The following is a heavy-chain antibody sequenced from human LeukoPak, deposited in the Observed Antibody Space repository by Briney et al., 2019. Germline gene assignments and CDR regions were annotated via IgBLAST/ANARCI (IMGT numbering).Heavy chain of an antibody. V-gene: IGHV3-74*01. J-gene: IGHJ4*02. CDR2: INSDGSST. CDR1: GFTFSSYW. CDR3: AKDIVGARGGFDY. Sequence: PGGSLRLSCAASGFTFSSYWMHWVRQAPGKGLVWVSRINSDGSSTSYADSVKGRFTISRDNAKNTLYLQMNSLRAEDTAVYYCAKDIVGARGGFDYWGQGALVTVSS. D-gene: IGHD1-26*01.